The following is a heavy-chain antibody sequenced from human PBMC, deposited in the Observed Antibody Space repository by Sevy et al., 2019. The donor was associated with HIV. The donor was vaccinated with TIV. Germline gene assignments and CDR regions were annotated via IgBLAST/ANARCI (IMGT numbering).Heavy chain of an antibody. Sequence: GGSLRLSCAASGFTCSSYEMNWVRQAPGKGLEWVSYISNSGTTISYSDSVRGRFTISRDNARNSLYLQMNSLRGEDTAVYYCARDLPPSATTVAHFDHWGQGTLVTVSS. CDR1: GFTCSSYE. CDR2: ISNSGTTI. D-gene: IGHD4-17*01. V-gene: IGHV3-48*03. CDR3: ARDLPPSATTVAHFDH. J-gene: IGHJ4*02.